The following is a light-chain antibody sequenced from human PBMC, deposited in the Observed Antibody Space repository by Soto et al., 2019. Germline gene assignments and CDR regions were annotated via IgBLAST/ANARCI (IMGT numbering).Light chain of an antibody. CDR1: QSVSSSY. CDR2: GAS. J-gene: IGKJ5*01. CDR3: QQYGSSLIT. V-gene: IGKV3-20*01. Sequence: ESLVSRSPGTLSLSPGDRAPLSCRASQSVSSSYLAWYQQKPGQAPRLLIYGASSRATGIPDRFSGSGSGTDFTLTISRLEPEDFAVYYCQQYGSSLITFCQGTRLAIK.